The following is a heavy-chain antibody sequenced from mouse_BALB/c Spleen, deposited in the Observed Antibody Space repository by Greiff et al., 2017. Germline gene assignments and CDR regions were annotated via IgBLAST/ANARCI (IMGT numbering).Heavy chain of an antibody. V-gene: IGHV1-7*01. Sequence: VQLQQSGADLAKPGASVKMSCKASGYTFTSYWMHWVKQRPGQGLVWIGYINPSTGYTEYNQKFKDKATLTADKSSSTAYMQLSSVTSEDSAVYNCARWGTGTDDWGQGTTLTVSA. J-gene: IGHJ2*01. CDR3: ARWGTGTDD. CDR2: INPSTGYT. D-gene: IGHD4-1*01. CDR1: GYTFTSYW.